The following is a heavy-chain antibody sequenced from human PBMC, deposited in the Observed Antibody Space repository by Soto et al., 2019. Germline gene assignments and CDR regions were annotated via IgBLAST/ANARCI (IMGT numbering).Heavy chain of an antibody. Sequence: GGSLRLSCAASGFTFSSAAMNWVRQAPGKGLEWVSIISGSDSRTYYADSVKGRFTISRDNSKNTLYLDMNSLRAEDTAVYYCARRRGSSSSYWYFDLWGRGTLVTVSS. CDR2: ISGSDSRT. CDR1: GFTFSSAA. D-gene: IGHD6-6*01. CDR3: ARRRGSSSSYWYFDL. V-gene: IGHV3-23*01. J-gene: IGHJ2*01.